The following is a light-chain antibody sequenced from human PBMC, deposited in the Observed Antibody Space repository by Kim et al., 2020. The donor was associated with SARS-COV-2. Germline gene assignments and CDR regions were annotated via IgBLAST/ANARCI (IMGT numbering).Light chain of an antibody. CDR1: SNDVDRYDY. J-gene: IGLJ1*01. CDR2: DVH. V-gene: IGLV2-14*04. Sequence: ISCTGTSNDVDRYDYVSWYQQSPGKVPKLLIYDVHERPSGVSNRFSGSKSGDTAFLIISGLQAEDEADYYCSSHTTSSTYVFGTGTKVTVL. CDR3: SSHTTSSTYV.